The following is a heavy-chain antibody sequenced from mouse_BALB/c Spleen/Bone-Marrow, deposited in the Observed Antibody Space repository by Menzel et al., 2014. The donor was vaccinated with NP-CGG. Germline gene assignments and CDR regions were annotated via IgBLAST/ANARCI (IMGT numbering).Heavy chain of an antibody. CDR2: ISSGGSYT. J-gene: IGHJ2*01. D-gene: IGHD2-4*01. V-gene: IGHV5-6*02. CDR3: ARRRDYDDFDY. CDR1: GFTFSSYG. Sequence: DVKLVESGGDLVKPGGSLKLSCAASGFTFSSYGMSWVRQIPDKRLEWVATISSGGSYTFYPDSAKGRFTISRDNAKNTLNLQMTSLKSEDTAMYYCARRRDYDDFDYWGQGTTLTVSS.